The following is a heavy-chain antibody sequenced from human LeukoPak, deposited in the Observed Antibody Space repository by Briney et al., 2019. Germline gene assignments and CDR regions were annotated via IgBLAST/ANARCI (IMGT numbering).Heavy chain of an antibody. CDR3: ARTDGKQLPPRF. V-gene: IGHV4-59*08. CDR1: GGSISSYY. D-gene: IGHD5-18*01. Sequence: PSETLSLTCTVSGGSISSYYWSWIRQPPGKGLEWIGYIYYSGSTNYNPSLKSRVTISVDTSKNQFSLKLSSVTAADTAVYFCARTDGKQLPPRFWGQRTLVTVSS. CDR2: IYYSGST. J-gene: IGHJ4*02.